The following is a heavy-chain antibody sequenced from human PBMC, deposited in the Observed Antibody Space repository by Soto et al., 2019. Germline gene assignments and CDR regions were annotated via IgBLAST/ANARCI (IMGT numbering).Heavy chain of an antibody. V-gene: IGHV3-23*01. CDR1: GFTFSNYA. CDR3: VAGFSSGRNWGYFDY. J-gene: IGHJ4*02. Sequence: GGSLRLSCAASGFTFSNYAMSWVRQAPGKGLEWVSGIVSSGGSTYYADSVKGRFTISRDNSKNTLFLQMNSLRVEDTAVYYCVAGFSSGRNWGYFDYWGQGTLVTVSS. CDR2: IVSSGGST. D-gene: IGHD6-19*01.